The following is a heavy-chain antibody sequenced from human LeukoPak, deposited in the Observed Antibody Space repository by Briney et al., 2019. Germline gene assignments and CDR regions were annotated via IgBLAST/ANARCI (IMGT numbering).Heavy chain of an antibody. D-gene: IGHD1-26*01. CDR1: GFTFSSYP. J-gene: IGHJ4*02. CDR3: AKSSAFGGSHIDY. V-gene: IGHV3-30-3*02. Sequence: GRSLRLSCAASGFTFSSYPMHWVRQAPGKGLEWVAVISYDGSNKYYADYVKGRFTISRDNSKNTVYLQMNSLRGEDTAVYYCAKSSAFGGSHIDYWDQGTLVTVSS. CDR2: ISYDGSNK.